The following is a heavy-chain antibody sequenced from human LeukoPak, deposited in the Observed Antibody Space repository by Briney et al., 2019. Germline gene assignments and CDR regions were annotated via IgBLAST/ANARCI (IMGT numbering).Heavy chain of an antibody. V-gene: IGHV3-20*04. Sequence: GGSLRLSCAASGFTFDDYGLSWVRQAPGKGLGWVSGINWNGGSTGYADSVKGRFTISRDNAKNSLYLQMNSLRAEDTALYYCARAPYYDILTGYVFDYWGQGTLVTVSS. J-gene: IGHJ4*02. CDR3: ARAPYYDILTGYVFDY. CDR1: GFTFDDYG. CDR2: INWNGGST. D-gene: IGHD3-9*01.